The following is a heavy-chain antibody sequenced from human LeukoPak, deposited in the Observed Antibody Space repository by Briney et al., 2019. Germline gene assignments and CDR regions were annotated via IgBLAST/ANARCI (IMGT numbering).Heavy chain of an antibody. CDR2: ISYDGSNK. CDR3: AKDKAAAGIDY. J-gene: IGHJ4*02. CDR1: GFTFSSYG. V-gene: IGHV3-30*18. Sequence: PGGSLRLSCAASGFTFSSYGMHWVRQAPGKGLEWVAVISYDGSNKCYADSVKGRFTISRDNSKNTLYLQMNSLRAEDTAVYYCAKDKAAAGIDYWGQGTLVTVSS. D-gene: IGHD6-13*01.